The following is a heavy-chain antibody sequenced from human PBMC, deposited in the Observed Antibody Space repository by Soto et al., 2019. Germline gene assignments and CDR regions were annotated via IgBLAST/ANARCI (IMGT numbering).Heavy chain of an antibody. J-gene: IGHJ5*02. V-gene: IGHV3-23*01. Sequence: GGSLRLSCAASGFTFSIYAMNWVRQAPGKGLEWVSGISDSGGSTYYADSVKGRFTISRDNSKNTLYLQMNSLRAEDTAVYYCAKERATTGTFNWFDPWGQGTLVTVSS. CDR1: GFTFSIYA. D-gene: IGHD4-17*01. CDR2: ISDSGGST. CDR3: AKERATTGTFNWFDP.